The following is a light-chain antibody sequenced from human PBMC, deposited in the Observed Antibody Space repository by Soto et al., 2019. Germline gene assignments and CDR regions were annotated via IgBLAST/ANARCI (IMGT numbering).Light chain of an antibody. V-gene: IGLV2-14*01. Sequence: QSALTQPASVSGSPGQSITIPCTGTSSDVGGYNYVSWYQRHPGKAPKLMIYDVTNRPSGVSNRFSGSKSGNTASLTISGLQAEDEADYYCNSYTSSSTVVFGGGTKLTVL. CDR1: SSDVGGYNY. J-gene: IGLJ2*01. CDR3: NSYTSSSTVV. CDR2: DVT.